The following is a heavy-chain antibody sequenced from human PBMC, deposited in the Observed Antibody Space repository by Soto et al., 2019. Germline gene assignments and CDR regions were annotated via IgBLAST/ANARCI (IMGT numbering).Heavy chain of an antibody. V-gene: IGHV3-30*18. CDR3: AKEFYPRSVLDIISPWAAY. CDR1: GFTLSDYG. D-gene: IGHD2-15*01. J-gene: IGHJ1*01. CDR2: VSYDGSYK. Sequence: GGSLRLSCAVSGFTLSDYGMQWVRQAPGKGLEWVAVVSYDGSYKYYADSVKGRFTVSRDLSGNTLFLQMNSLRLEDTAVYFFAKEFYPRSVLDIISPWAAYWGQCTLVLVAS.